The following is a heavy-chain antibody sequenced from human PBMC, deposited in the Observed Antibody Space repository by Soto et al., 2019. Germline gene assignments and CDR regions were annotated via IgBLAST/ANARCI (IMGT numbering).Heavy chain of an antibody. J-gene: IGHJ4*02. D-gene: IGHD5-12*01. CDR3: ARDGDGYNY. CDR1: GGSVSNGSYY. V-gene: IGHV4-61*01. Sequence: QVQLQESGPGLVKPSETLSLTCTVSGGSVSNGSYYWSWIRQPPGKGLEWIGYIYSSGSTSYNPSLKXRXTXXVDTSKSQFSLKLSSVTAADTAVYYCARDGDGYNYWGQGTLVTVSS. CDR2: IYSSGST.